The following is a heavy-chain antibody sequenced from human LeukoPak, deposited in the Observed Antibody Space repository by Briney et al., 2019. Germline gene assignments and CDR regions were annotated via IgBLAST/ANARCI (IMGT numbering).Heavy chain of an antibody. CDR3: ARDRGSGWYYFDY. CDR2: TRNKANSYTT. D-gene: IGHD6-19*01. J-gene: IGHJ4*02. Sequence: GGSPRLSCAASGFTFSDHYMDWVRQAPGKGLEWVGRTRNKANSYTTEYAASVKGRFTISRDDSKNSLYLQMNSLKTEDTAVYYCARDRGSGWYYFDYWGQGTLVTVSS. CDR1: GFTFSDHY. V-gene: IGHV3-72*01.